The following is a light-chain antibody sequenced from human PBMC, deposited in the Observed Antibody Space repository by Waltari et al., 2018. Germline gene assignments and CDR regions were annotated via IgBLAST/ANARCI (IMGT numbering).Light chain of an antibody. CDR1: QGVGKY. Sequence: ENVLTQSPGTLSLSPGDRATRSCRASQGVGKYLAWYQQRPGQAPRLLLYHASIRATGIPDRFSGSRYGTDFSLTISRLEPEDFAVYYCQKYDFLPATFGQGTTVEIK. CDR3: QKYDFLPAT. J-gene: IGKJ1*01. CDR2: HAS. V-gene: IGKV3-20*01.